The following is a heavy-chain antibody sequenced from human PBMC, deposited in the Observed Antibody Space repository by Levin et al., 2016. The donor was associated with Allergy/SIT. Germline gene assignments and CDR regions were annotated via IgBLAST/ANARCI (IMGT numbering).Heavy chain of an antibody. J-gene: IGHJ4*02. CDR2: INHSGST. V-gene: IGHV4-34*01. Sequence: RQAPGKGLEWIGEINHSGSTNYNPSLKSRVTISVDTSKNQFSLKLSSVTAADTAVYYCARGVYRGIAVFLGSRRRPPNTYYFDYWGQGTLVTVSS. CDR3: ARGVYRGIAVFLGSRRRPPNTYYFDY. D-gene: IGHD6-19*01.